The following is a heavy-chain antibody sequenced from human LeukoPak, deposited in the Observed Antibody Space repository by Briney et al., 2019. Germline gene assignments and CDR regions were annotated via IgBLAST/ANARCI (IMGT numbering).Heavy chain of an antibody. Sequence: SETLSLTCSFSGVSIRGGGYYWGWVCQPPGKGLEWIASLYSNGNTFYNPSLKSRVTISEESSKSQFSLKLRTVTAADTAVYFCWRAADHWGQGILVTVSS. J-gene: IGHJ4*02. CDR1: GVSIRGGGYY. CDR3: WRAADH. V-gene: IGHV4-39*01. CDR2: LYSNGNT.